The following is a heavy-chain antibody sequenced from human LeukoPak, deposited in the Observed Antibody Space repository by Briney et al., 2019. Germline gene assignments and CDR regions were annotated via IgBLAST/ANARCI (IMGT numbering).Heavy chain of an antibody. CDR2: IYPDDSDT. D-gene: IGHD3-10*01. CDR3: ARHRLGGEWPNYFDY. V-gene: IGHV5-51*01. Sequence: TGESLKISCKGSGYIFTNYWIGWVRQMPGKGLEWMGIIYPDDSDTKYSPSFQGQVTISADKSISTAYLQWSSLKASDTAMYYCARHRLGGEWPNYFDYWGQGTLVTVSS. J-gene: IGHJ4*02. CDR1: GYIFTNYW.